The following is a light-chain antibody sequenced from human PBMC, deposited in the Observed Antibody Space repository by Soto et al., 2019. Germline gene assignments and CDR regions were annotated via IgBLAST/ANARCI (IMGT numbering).Light chain of an antibody. V-gene: IGKV1-27*01. CDR1: QGIGNF. CDR2: AAS. Sequence: EIQMTQSPSSLSASVGDRITITCRASQGIGNFLAWYQQKPGKVPKLLIYAASTLQSGLPSRFSGSGSGPDFTLTISSLQPEEVATYYCQKYDSAPWTFGQGTKVEIK. CDR3: QKYDSAPWT. J-gene: IGKJ1*01.